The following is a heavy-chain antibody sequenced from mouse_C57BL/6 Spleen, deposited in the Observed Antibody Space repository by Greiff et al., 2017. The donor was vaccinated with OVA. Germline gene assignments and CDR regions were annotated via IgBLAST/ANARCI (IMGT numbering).Heavy chain of an antibody. J-gene: IGHJ1*03. CDR1: GFTFSDYG. V-gene: IGHV5-17*01. Sequence: EVQLVESGGGLVKPGGSLKLSCAASGFTFSDYGMHWVRQAPEKGLEWVAYISSGSSTIYYADTVTGRFTISRDNAKNTLFLHMTSLRSEDTAMYYCARFGNYGYFDVWGTGTTVTVSS. D-gene: IGHD2-1*01. CDR2: ISSGSSTI. CDR3: ARFGNYGYFDV.